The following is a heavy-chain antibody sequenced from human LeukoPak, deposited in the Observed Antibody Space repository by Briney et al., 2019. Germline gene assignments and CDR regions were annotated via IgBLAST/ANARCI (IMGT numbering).Heavy chain of an antibody. D-gene: IGHD4-17*01. J-gene: IGHJ4*02. V-gene: IGHV3-7*01. CDR1: GFTFSSYW. Sequence: GGSLRLSCAASGFTFSSYWMSWVRQAPGKGLEWVANIKQDGSEKYYVDSVKGRFTISRDNAKNSLYLQMNSLRAEDTAVYYCAREDIPPGPTVPNSMIDYWGQGTLVTVSP. CDR2: IKQDGSEK. CDR3: AREDIPPGPTVPNSMIDY.